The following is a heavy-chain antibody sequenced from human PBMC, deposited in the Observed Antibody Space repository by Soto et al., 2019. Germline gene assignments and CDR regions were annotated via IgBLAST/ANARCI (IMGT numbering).Heavy chain of an antibody. D-gene: IGHD6-19*01. CDR1: GYSFTNYW. V-gene: IGHV5-10-1*03. CDR3: ASGMAVAAIYYFDQ. J-gene: IGHJ4*02. Sequence: EVQLVQSGAEVKKPGESLRISCKGSGYSFTNYWINWVRQRPGKGLEWMGRIDPSDSYTNYSPSFHGHVTISADKSISTAYLQWSSLKASDSAMYYCASGMAVAAIYYFDQWGQGTLVTVPS. CDR2: IDPSDSYT.